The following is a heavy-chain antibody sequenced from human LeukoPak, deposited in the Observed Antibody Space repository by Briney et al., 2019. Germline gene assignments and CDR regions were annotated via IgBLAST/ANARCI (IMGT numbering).Heavy chain of an antibody. CDR3: ARDRGSGWYNFDY. J-gene: IGHJ4*02. CDR2: IYYSGST. D-gene: IGHD6-19*01. CDR1: GGSVTSGGYY. Sequence: TSETLSLTCTVSGGSVTSGGYYWSWIHQHPGQGLEWIGYIYYSGSTYSNPSLKSRVTISIDTSKNQFSLKLSSVTAADTAVYYCARDRGSGWYNFDYWGQGTLVTVSS. V-gene: IGHV4-31*03.